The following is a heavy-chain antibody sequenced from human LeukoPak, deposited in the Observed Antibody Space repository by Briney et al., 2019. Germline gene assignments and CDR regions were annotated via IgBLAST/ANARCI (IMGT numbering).Heavy chain of an antibody. CDR2: ISSSSSTI. D-gene: IGHD6-13*01. CDR1: GFTFSSYS. Sequence: GGSLRLSCAASGFTFSSYSMNWVRQAPGKGLEWVSYISSSSSTIYYADSVKGRFTISRDNSKNTLYLQMNSLRAEDTAVYYCATGSVRYSASWYSQEGDYWGQGTLVTVSS. J-gene: IGHJ4*02. V-gene: IGHV3-48*01. CDR3: ATGSVRYSASWYSQEGDY.